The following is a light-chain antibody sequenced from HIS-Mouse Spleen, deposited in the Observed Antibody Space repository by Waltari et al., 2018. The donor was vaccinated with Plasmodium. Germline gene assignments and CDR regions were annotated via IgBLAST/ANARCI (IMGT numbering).Light chain of an antibody. V-gene: IGLV3-10*01. Sequence: SYELTQPPSVSVSPGQTARITCPGDALPNKYAYWSQQKSGQAPVLVIYEDSKRPSGIPERVSGSSSGTMATLTISGAQVEDEADYYCYSTDSSGNHRVFGGGTKLTVL. CDR2: EDS. J-gene: IGLJ3*02. CDR3: YSTDSSGNHRV. CDR1: ALPNKY.